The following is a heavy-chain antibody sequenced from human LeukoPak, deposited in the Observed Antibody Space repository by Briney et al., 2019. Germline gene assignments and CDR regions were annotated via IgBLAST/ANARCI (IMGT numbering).Heavy chain of an antibody. CDR2: INHSGST. V-gene: IGHV4-39*07. J-gene: IGHJ4*02. CDR3: ARGRGPPVYGY. Sequence: SETLSLTCTVSGGSIRSSYYYWGWIRQPPGKGLEWIGEINHSGSTNYNPSLKSRVTISVDTSKNQFSLKLSSVTAADTAVYYCARGRGPPVYGYWGQGTLVTVSS. CDR1: GGSIRSSYYY. D-gene: IGHD5/OR15-5a*01.